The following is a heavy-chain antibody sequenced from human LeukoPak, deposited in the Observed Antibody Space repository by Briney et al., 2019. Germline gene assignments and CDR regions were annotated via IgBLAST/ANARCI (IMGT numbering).Heavy chain of an antibody. J-gene: IGHJ4*02. CDR3: ARFKGGTGFYY. CDR1: GASITTTSFD. CDR2: ISSSGTA. D-gene: IGHD1-26*01. V-gene: IGHV4-39*01. Sequence: PSETLSLTCGVSGASITTTSFDWAWIRQPPGQDLEWIATISSSGTAYYNPSLMSRVTISVDTSKNQFSLDLRSVTAADTGLFYCARFKGGTGFYYWGQGILVIVSS.